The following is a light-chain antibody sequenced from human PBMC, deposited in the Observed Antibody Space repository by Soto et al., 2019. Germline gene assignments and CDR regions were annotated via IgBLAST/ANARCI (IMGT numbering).Light chain of an antibody. Sequence: QSVLTQPASVSGSPGQSITIPCTGSSSDIGLYTFVSWYQQHPGKAPKLLIYDVSYRPSGISDRFSGSKSGNTASLTISGLQPEDEADYYCSSYGATSTLFGGGTKSPS. V-gene: IGLV2-14*03. CDR2: DVS. CDR3: SSYGATSTL. J-gene: IGLJ2*01. CDR1: SSDIGLYTF.